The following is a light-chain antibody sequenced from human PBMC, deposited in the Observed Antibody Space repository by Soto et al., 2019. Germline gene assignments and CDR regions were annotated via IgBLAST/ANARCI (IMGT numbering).Light chain of an antibody. V-gene: IGKV1-5*03. J-gene: IGKJ1*01. CDR1: QNVNGW. CDR2: KAS. Sequence: DIQMTQSPSTLSASVGDRVTITCRASQNVNGWLAWYQQKPGKAPKLLINKASTLESGVPSRFSGRGFGTEFTLTISSLQTDDFATYYCQHYNNWPPWTFGQGTKVEIK. CDR3: QHYNNWPPWT.